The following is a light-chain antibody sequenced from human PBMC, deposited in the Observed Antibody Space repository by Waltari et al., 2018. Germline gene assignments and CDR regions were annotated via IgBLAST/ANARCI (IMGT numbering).Light chain of an antibody. CDR3: QSYDSGLSGSV. Sequence: QSGLTQPPSVSGAPGQRVTISCTGSSSNIGAGYDVHWYQKLPGTAPKLLIYGKNNRPSGVPDRVSGSKSGTSASLAITGLQAEDEADYYCQSYDSGLSGSVFGGGTKLTVL. CDR2: GKN. J-gene: IGLJ2*01. V-gene: IGLV1-40*01. CDR1: SSNIGAGYD.